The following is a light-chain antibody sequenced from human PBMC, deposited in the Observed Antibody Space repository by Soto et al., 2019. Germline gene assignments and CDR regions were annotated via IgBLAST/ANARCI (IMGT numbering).Light chain of an antibody. CDR1: QSVSSY. CDR3: QQYGSSPRT. Sequence: EVVLTQSPATLSLSPGQRSTLSCRASQSVSSYLAWYQQKPGQAPRLLIYGASTRATGIPARFSGSGSGTDFTLTISRLEPEDFAVYYCQQYGSSPRTFGQGTKGDIK. J-gene: IGKJ1*01. CDR2: GAS. V-gene: IGKV3-20*01.